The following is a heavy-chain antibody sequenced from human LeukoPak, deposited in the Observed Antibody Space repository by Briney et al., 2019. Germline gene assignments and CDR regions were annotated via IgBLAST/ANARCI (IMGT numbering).Heavy chain of an antibody. D-gene: IGHD3-9*01. V-gene: IGHV1-46*01. Sequence: ASVKVSCKASGYTFTSYYMHWVRQAPGQGLGWMGIINPSGGSTSYAQKFQGRVTMTRDTSTSTVYMELSSLRSEDTAVYYCARSRSLRYFDWLLSYWGQGTLVTVSS. CDR1: GYTFTSYY. CDR3: ARSRSLRYFDWLLSY. CDR2: INPSGGST. J-gene: IGHJ4*02.